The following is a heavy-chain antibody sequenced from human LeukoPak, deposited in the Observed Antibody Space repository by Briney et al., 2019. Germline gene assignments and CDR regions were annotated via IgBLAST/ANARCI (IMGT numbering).Heavy chain of an antibody. CDR3: ARVSIVYGMDV. D-gene: IGHD3-3*02. V-gene: IGHV4-59*01. CDR1: GGSINDYY. Sequence: SETLSLTCTVSGGSINDYYWSWIRQPPGKGLDWIGYMYYTGSTNYNPSLKSRVTMSVDTSKTRFFLKLSSVTAADTALYYCARVSIVYGMDVWGQGTRLTVSS. CDR2: MYYTGST. J-gene: IGHJ6*02.